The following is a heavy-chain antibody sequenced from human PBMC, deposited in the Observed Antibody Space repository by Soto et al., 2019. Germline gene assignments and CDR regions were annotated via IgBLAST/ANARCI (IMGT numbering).Heavy chain of an antibody. J-gene: IGHJ4*02. D-gene: IGHD1-26*01. CDR3: ARDIVIVGATSGGSEY. CDR2: IWYDGSNK. CDR1: GFTFSSYG. V-gene: IGHV3-33*01. Sequence: GGSLRLSCAASGFTFSSYGMHWVRQAPGKGLEWVAVIWYDGSNKYYADSVKGRFTISRDNSKNTLYLQMNSLRAEDTAVYYCARDIVIVGATSGGSEYWGQGTLVTVSS.